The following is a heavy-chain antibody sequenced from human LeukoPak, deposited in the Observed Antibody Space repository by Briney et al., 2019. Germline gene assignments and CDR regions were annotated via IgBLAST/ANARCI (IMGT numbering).Heavy chain of an antibody. Sequence: GGSLRLSCAASGFTFSSYSMTWVRQAPGQGLEWVSSIRGSGGSTYHADSVKGRFTISRDISKNTLYLQMNSLRAEDTAAYYCAKSRASSGVAPAGYDYWGQGTLVTVSS. CDR1: GFTFSSYS. CDR2: IRGSGGST. D-gene: IGHD6-13*01. V-gene: IGHV3-23*01. J-gene: IGHJ4*02. CDR3: AKSRASSGVAPAGYDY.